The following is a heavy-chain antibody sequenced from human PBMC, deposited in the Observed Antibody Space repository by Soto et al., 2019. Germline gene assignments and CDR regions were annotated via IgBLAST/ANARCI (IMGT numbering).Heavy chain of an antibody. Sequence: ASVKVSCTDSGYTFTGYYMHWVRQAPGQGLEWMGWINPNSGGTNYAQKFQGWVTMTRDTSISTAYMELSRLRSDDTAVYYCARVRRYCSGGSCYSTAEYFQHWGQGTLVTVSS. CDR1: GYTFTGYY. J-gene: IGHJ1*01. D-gene: IGHD2-15*01. CDR3: ARVRRYCSGGSCYSTAEYFQH. CDR2: INPNSGGT. V-gene: IGHV1-2*04.